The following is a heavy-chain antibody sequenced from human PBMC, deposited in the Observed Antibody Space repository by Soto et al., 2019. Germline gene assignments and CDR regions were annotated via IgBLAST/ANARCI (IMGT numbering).Heavy chain of an antibody. CDR1: GYTFTSYY. D-gene: IGHD2-2*01. Sequence: ASVKVSCKASGYTFTSYYMHWVRQAPGQGLEWMGIINPSGGSTSYAQKFQGRVTMTRDTSTSTVYMELSSLRSEDTAVYYCARNGRKSSTSPLLQEYYYYGMDVWGQGTTVTVSS. J-gene: IGHJ6*02. CDR2: INPSGGST. V-gene: IGHV1-46*01. CDR3: ARNGRKSSTSPLLQEYYYYGMDV.